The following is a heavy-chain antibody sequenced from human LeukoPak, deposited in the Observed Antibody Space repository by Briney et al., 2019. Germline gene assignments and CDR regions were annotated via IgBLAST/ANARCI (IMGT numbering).Heavy chain of an antibody. Sequence: XXKVSGYTLTELSMHWVRQAPGKGIEWMGGFDPEDGETIYAQKFQGRVTMTEDTSTDTAYMELSSLRSEDTAVYYCARAELSSSWTYNWFDHWGQGTLVTVSS. CDR2: FDPEDGET. J-gene: IGHJ5*02. V-gene: IGHV1-24*01. D-gene: IGHD6-13*01. CDR1: GYTLTELS. CDR3: ARAELSSSWTYNWFDH.